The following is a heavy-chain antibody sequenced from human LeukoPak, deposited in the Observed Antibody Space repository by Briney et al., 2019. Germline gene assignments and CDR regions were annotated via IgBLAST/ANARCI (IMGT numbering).Heavy chain of an antibody. CDR2: INHSGST. CDR1: GGSFSGYY. V-gene: IGHV4-34*01. CDR3: ARGMAAAPPPSIGMDV. Sequence: SETLSLTCAVYGGSFSGYYWSWIRQPPGKGLEWIGEINHSGSTNYNPSLKSRVTISVDTSKNQFSLRLSSVTAADTAVYYCARGMAAAPPPSIGMDVWGQGTTVTVSS. D-gene: IGHD6-13*01. J-gene: IGHJ6*02.